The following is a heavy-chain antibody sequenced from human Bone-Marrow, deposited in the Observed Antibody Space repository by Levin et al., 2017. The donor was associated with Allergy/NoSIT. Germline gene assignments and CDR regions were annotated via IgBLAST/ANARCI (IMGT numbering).Heavy chain of an antibody. V-gene: IGHV3-9*01. CDR1: GFTFDDYA. Sequence: PGGSLRLSCAASGFTFDDYAMHWVRQAPGKGLEWVSGISWNSGSIGYADSVKGRFTISRDNAKNSLYLQMNSLRAEDTALYYCAKDPRYYDSSGYFDGWGQGTLVTVSS. D-gene: IGHD3-22*01. CDR3: AKDPRYYDSSGYFDG. J-gene: IGHJ5*02. CDR2: ISWNSGSI.